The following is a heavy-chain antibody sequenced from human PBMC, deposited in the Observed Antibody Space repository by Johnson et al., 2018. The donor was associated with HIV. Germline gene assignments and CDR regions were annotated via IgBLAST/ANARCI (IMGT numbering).Heavy chain of an antibody. V-gene: IGHV3-9*01. D-gene: IGHD2-21*02. Sequence: VQLVESGGRLVQPGRSLRLSCAASGFSFDDYAMHLVRQVPGKGLEWVSGISWNSGSIGYADSVKGRFTISRDNAKNSLYLQMNSLRAEDTALYYCAREPMDCGGDCWGVFDLWGQGTMVTVSS. CDR3: AREPMDCGGDCWGVFDL. CDR2: ISWNSGSI. J-gene: IGHJ3*01. CDR1: GFSFDDYA.